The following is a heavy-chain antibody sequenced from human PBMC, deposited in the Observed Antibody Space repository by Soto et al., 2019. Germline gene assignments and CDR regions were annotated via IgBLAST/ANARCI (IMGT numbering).Heavy chain of an antibody. D-gene: IGHD4-17*01. J-gene: IGHJ4*02. Sequence: EVQLLESGGGLVQPGGSLRLSCAASGFTFSSYAMAWVRQAPGKGLEWVSSITSGGDTYYADSVKGRFTFSRDNSKSTLYLQMNSLRAEDTAVYFWAKGGADGDYSGYWGQGTLVTVSS. CDR2: ITSGGDT. CDR1: GFTFSSYA. CDR3: AKGGADGDYSGY. V-gene: IGHV3-23*01.